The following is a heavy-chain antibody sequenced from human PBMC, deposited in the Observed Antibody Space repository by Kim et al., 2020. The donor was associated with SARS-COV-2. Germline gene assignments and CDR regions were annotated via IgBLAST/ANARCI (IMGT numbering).Heavy chain of an antibody. J-gene: IGHJ4*02. CDR3: ASEGGYSYGYVDY. CDR1: GGSISSSSYY. Sequence: SETLSLTCTVSGGSISSSSYYWGWIRQPPGKGLEWIGSIYYSGSTYYNPSLKSLVTISVDTSKNQFSLKLSSVTAADTAVYYCASEGGYSYGYVDYWGQGTLVTVSS. V-gene: IGHV4-39*01. D-gene: IGHD5-18*01. CDR2: IYYSGST.